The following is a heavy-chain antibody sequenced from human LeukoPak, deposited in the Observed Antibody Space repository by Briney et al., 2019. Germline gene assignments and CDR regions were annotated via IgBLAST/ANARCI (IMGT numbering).Heavy chain of an antibody. CDR2: IYSGGRT. J-gene: IGHJ4*02. V-gene: IGHV3-66*01. CDR1: GFSVISNY. CDR3: PRDQNSRSHIVH. Sequence: PGGSLRLSCAASGFSVISNYMSWVRQAPGKGLEWVSLIYSGGRTYYADSVKSRFTISRDNSKNELYLQMNSLRAEDTAGYYCPRDQNSRSHIVHWGQGTLVSVSS. D-gene: IGHD6-13*01.